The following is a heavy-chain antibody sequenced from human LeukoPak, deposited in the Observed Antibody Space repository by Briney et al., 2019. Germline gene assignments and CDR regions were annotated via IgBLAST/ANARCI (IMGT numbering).Heavy chain of an antibody. J-gene: IGHJ5*02. CDR1: GYTFTGYY. CDR3: ARDQALLWFGELIP. D-gene: IGHD3-10*01. V-gene: IGHV1-2*02. Sequence: ASVKVSCKASGYTFTGYYMHWVRQAPGQGLECMGWINPNSGGTNYAQKFQGRVTMTRDTSISTAYMELSRLRSDDTAVYYCARDQALLWFGELIPWGQGTLVTVSS. CDR2: INPNSGGT.